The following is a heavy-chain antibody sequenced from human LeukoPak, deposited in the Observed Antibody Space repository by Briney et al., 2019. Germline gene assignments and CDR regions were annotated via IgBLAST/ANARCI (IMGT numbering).Heavy chain of an antibody. CDR2: IYSGGST. CDR1: GFTFSSYE. V-gene: IGHV3-53*01. CDR3: ASWQQLTKGHAFDI. Sequence: PGGSLRLSCAASGFTFSSYEMNWVRQAPGKGLEWVSVIYSGGSTYYADSVKGRFTISRDNSKNTLYLQMNSLRAEDTAVYYCASWQQLTKGHAFDIWGQGTMVTVSS. D-gene: IGHD6-13*01. J-gene: IGHJ3*02.